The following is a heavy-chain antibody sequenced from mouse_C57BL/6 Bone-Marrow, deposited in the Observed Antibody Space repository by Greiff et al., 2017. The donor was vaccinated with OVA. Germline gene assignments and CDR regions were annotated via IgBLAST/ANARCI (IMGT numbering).Heavy chain of an antibody. V-gene: IGHV5-6*01. CDR2: ISSGGSYT. D-gene: IGHD1-1*01. Sequence: EVKVVESGGDLVKPGGSLKLSCAASGFTFSSYGMSWVRQTPDKRLEWVATISSGGSYTYYPDSVKGRFTISRDNAKNTLYLQMSSLKSEDTAMYYCASYYYGSSYFAYWGQGTLVTVSA. J-gene: IGHJ3*01. CDR3: ASYYYGSSYFAY. CDR1: GFTFSSYG.